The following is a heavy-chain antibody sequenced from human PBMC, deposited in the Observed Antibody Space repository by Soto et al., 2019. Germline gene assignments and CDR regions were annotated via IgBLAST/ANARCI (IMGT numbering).Heavy chain of an antibody. Sequence: SVKVSCKASGGTFSSYAISWVRQAPGQGLEWMGGIIPIFGTANYAQKFQGRVTITADESTSTAYMELSSLRSEDTAVYYCASGPRGNYYYYYGMDVWGQGTTVTGSS. CDR1: GGTFSSYA. CDR2: IIPIFGTA. V-gene: IGHV1-69*13. D-gene: IGHD3-16*01. CDR3: ASGPRGNYYYYYGMDV. J-gene: IGHJ6*02.